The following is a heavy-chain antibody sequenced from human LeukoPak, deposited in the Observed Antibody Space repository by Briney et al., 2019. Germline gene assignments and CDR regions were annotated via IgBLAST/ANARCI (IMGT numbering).Heavy chain of an antibody. CDR3: ARDGIGLAAAGTDY. CDR2: IIPILGIA. CDR1: GGTFSSYA. V-gene: IGHV1-69*04. J-gene: IGHJ4*02. Sequence: SVKVSCKASGGTFSSYAISWVRQAPGQGLEWMGRIIPILGIANYAQEFQGRVTITADKSTSTAYMELSSLRSEDTAVYYCARDGIGLAAAGTDYWGQGTLVTVSS. D-gene: IGHD6-13*01.